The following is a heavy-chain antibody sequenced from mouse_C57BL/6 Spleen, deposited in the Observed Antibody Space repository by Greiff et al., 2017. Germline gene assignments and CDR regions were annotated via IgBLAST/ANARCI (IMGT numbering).Heavy chain of an antibody. CDR2: IYPGDGDT. CDR1: GYAFSSYW. Sequence: QVQLQQSGAELVKPGASVKISCKASGYAFSSYWMNWVKQRPGKGLEWIGQIYPGDGDTNYNGKFKGKATLTADKSSSTAYMQLSSLTSEDSAVYFCARSSYYDYDDFDYWGQGTTLTVSS. V-gene: IGHV1-80*01. D-gene: IGHD2-4*01. CDR3: ARSSYYDYDDFDY. J-gene: IGHJ2*01.